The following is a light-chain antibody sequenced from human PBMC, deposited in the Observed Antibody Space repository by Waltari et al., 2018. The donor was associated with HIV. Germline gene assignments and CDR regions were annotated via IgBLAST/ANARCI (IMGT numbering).Light chain of an antibody. CDR2: AAY. Sequence: DIQLTQSPSSLSASVGDIVTITSRASQGISNSLAWYQQTAGKAPKLLVYAAYRLESGVPSRFSGSGSGTDYTLTISSLQPEDFATHYCQQYYSTPPLTFGGGTKVEIK. CDR3: QQYYSTPPLT. V-gene: IGKV1-NL1*01. CDR1: QGISNS. J-gene: IGKJ4*01.